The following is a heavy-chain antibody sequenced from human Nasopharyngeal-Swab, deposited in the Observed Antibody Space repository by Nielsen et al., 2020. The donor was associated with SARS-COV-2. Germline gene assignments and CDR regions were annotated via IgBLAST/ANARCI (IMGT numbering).Heavy chain of an antibody. V-gene: IGHV1-18*01. Sequence: ASVKVSCKASGYTFTSYGISWVRQAPGQGLEWMGWISAYNGNTNYAQKLQGRVTMTTDTSTSTAYMELRSLRSDDTAVYYCARDVESDSSGYYYYCGMDVWGQGTTVTVSS. CDR2: ISAYNGNT. CDR3: ARDVESDSSGYYYYCGMDV. J-gene: IGHJ6*02. D-gene: IGHD3-22*01. CDR1: GYTFTSYG.